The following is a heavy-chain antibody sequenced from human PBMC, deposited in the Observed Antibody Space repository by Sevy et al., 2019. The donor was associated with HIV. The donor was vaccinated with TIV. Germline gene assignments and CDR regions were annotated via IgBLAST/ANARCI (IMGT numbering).Heavy chain of an antibody. CDR3: ATTREYYSDSSGYFDY. J-gene: IGHJ4*02. CDR1: GYTLTEFS. V-gene: IGHV1-24*01. D-gene: IGHD3-22*01. Sequence: ASVKVSCKISGYTLTEFSMHWVRQVPGKGLEWMGSFDPEDAKTIYSQKFQGRVTMTEDTSTDTAYMELRSLRSEDTAMYYCATTREYYSDSSGYFDYWGQGTLVTVSS. CDR2: FDPEDAKT.